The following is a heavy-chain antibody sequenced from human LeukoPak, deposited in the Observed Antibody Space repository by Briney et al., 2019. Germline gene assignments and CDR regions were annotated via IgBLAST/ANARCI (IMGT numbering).Heavy chain of an antibody. CDR2: ISYDGSNK. D-gene: IGHD6-13*01. Sequence: PGGSLRLSCAASGFTFSSYAMHWVRQAPGKGLEWVAVISYDGSNKYYADSVKGRFTISRDNSKNTLYLQMGSLRAEDMAVYYCAPEGWQQLRNFDYWGQGTLVTVSS. V-gene: IGHV3-30*14. J-gene: IGHJ4*02. CDR1: GFTFSSYA. CDR3: APEGWQQLRNFDY.